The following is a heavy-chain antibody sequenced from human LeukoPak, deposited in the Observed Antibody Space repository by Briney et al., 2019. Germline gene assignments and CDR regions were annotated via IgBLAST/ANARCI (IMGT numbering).Heavy chain of an antibody. J-gene: IGHJ6*02. CDR3: ARSSSWYPYYYYYGMDV. CDR1: GGSFSGYY. CDR2: IYYSGST. D-gene: IGHD6-13*01. V-gene: IGHV4-59*01. Sequence: SETLSLTCAVYGGSFSGYYWSWIRQPPGKGLEWIGYIYYSGSTNYNPSLKSRVTISVDTSKNQFSLKLSSVTAADTAVYYCARSSSWYPYYYYYGMDVWGQGTTVTVSS.